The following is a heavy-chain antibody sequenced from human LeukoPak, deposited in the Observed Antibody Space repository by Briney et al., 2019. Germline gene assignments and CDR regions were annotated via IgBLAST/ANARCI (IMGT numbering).Heavy chain of an antibody. V-gene: IGHV1-2*02. J-gene: IGHJ4*02. CDR1: EYTFTGYH. CDR2: INPNSGGT. Sequence: GASVNVSCKASEYTFTGYHIHWVRQAPGQGLEWMGWINPNSGGTNYAQKFQGRVTMTRDTSISTAYMELRSLRSDDTAVYYCARGGASSRYFNSWGQGTLVTVSS. D-gene: IGHD6-13*01. CDR3: ARGGASSRYFNS.